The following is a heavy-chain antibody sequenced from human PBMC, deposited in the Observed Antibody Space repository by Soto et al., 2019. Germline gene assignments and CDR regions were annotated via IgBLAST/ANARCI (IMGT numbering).Heavy chain of an antibody. V-gene: IGHV4-31*03. CDR3: AREGSGYDPNYGMDV. J-gene: IGHJ6*02. D-gene: IGHD5-12*01. CDR2: IYYSGST. CDR1: GGSISSGGYY. Sequence: SETLSLTCTVSGGSISSGGYYWSWIRQHPGKGLEWIGYIYYSGSTYYNPSLKSRVTISVDTSKNQFSLKLSSVTAADTAVYYCAREGSGYDPNYGMDVWGQGTTVTVSS.